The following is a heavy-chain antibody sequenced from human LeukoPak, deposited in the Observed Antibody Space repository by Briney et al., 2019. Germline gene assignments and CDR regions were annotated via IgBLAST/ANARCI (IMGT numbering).Heavy chain of an antibody. CDR2: IYHSGST. D-gene: IGHD2-15*01. V-gene: IGHV4-38-2*02. CDR1: GYSISSGYY. Sequence: SETLSLTCTVSGYSISSGYYWGWIRPPPGKGLEWIGSIYHSGSTYYNPSLKSRVTISVGTSKNQFSLKLSSVTAADTAVYYCARAGDGSGGDYYYYYYMDVWGKGTTVTVSS. CDR3: ARAGDGSGGDYYYYYYMDV. J-gene: IGHJ6*03.